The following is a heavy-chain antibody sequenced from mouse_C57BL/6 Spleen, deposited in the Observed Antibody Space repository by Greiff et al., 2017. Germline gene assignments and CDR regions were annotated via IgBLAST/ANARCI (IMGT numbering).Heavy chain of an antibody. Sequence: EVQGVESGGGLVKPGGSLKLSCAASGFTFSDYAMHWVRQAPEKGLEWVAYISSGSSTIYYADTVKGRFTISRDNAKNTLFLQMTSLRSEDTAMYYCVRGNYYGSSQDYWGQGTTLTVSS. CDR2: ISSGSSTI. D-gene: IGHD1-1*01. CDR3: VRGNYYGSSQDY. V-gene: IGHV5-17*01. J-gene: IGHJ2*01. CDR1: GFTFSDYA.